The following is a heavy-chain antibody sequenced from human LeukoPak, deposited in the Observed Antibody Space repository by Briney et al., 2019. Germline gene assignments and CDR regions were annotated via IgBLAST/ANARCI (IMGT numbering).Heavy chain of an antibody. CDR2: IFYSGRT. Sequence: SETLSLTCTVSGGSISGHYWSWIRQPPGRGLEWIGYIFYSGRTDYDPSLKSRVTMSVDTSKNQFSLQLRSVTAADTAVYYCARVRSGAATNAFDYCGQGTLVTVSS. J-gene: IGHJ4*02. V-gene: IGHV4-59*11. D-gene: IGHD2-8*01. CDR1: GGSISGHY. CDR3: ARVRSGAATNAFDY.